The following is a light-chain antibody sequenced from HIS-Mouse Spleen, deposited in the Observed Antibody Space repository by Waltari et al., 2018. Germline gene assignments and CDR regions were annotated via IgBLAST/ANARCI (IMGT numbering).Light chain of an antibody. J-gene: IGLJ2*01. V-gene: IGLV1-47*01. CDR3: AAWDDSLSGHVV. CDR1: SSHLRSNY. Sequence: QSVLTQPPSASGTPGQRVTLSCSGSSSHLRSNYVYWYQQLPGTAPKLLIYRNNQRPSGVPDRFSGSKSGTSASLAISGLRSEDEADYYCAAWDDSLSGHVVFGGGTKLTVL. CDR2: RNN.